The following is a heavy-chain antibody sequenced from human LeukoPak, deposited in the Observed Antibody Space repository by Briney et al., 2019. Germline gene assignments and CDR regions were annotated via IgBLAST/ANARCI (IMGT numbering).Heavy chain of an antibody. CDR2: IYYSGST. CDR1: GGSISSSSYY. CDR3: ASYPDYDILTGYSDPNYYGMDV. D-gene: IGHD3-9*01. V-gene: IGHV4-39*07. Sequence: KSSETLSLTCTVSGGSISSSSYYWGWIRQPPGKGLEWIGSIYYSGSTYYNPSLKSRVTISVDTSKNQFSLKLSSVTAADTAVYYCASYPDYDILTGYSDPNYYGMDVWGQGTTVTVSS. J-gene: IGHJ6*02.